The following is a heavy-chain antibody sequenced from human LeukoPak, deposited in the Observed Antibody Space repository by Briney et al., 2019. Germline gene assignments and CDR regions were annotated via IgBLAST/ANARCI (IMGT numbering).Heavy chain of an antibody. D-gene: IGHD1-1*01. CDR2: IYTSGST. Sequence: PSETLSLTCTVSGGSISSYYWSWIRQPAGKGLEWIGRIYTSGSTNYNPSLKSRVTMSVDTSKNQFSLKLSSVTAADTAVYYCARGPQLERLTPYYYYYMDVWGKGTTVTVSS. J-gene: IGHJ6*03. CDR1: GGSISSYY. CDR3: ARGPQLERLTPYYYYYMDV. V-gene: IGHV4-4*07.